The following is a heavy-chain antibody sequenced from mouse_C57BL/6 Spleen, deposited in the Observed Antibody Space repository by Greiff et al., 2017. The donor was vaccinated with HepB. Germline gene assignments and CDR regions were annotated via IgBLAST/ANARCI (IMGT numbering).Heavy chain of an antibody. CDR1: GYTFTSYW. CDR3: AIETTVVAKGY. J-gene: IGHJ2*01. D-gene: IGHD1-1*01. V-gene: IGHV1-74*01. CDR2: IHPSDSDT. Sequence: QVQLKQPGAELVKPGASVKVSCKASGYTFTSYWMHWVKQRPGQGLEWIGRIHPSDSDTNYNQKFKGKATLTVDKSSSTAYMQLSSLTSEDSAVYYCAIETTVVAKGYWGQGTTLTVSS.